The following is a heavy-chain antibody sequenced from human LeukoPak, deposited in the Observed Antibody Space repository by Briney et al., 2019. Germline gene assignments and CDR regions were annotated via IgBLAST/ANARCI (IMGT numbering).Heavy chain of an antibody. CDR2: IYHSGST. CDR1: GYSISSGYY. D-gene: IGHD3-10*01. V-gene: IGHV4-38-2*01. J-gene: IGHJ6*03. Sequence: SETLSLTCAVSGYSISSGYYWGWIRQPPGKGLEWIGSIYHSGSTNYNPSLKSRVTISVDTSKNQFSLKLSSVTAADAAVYYCARGRITMVRGGYYYYYMDVWGKGTTVTVSS. CDR3: ARGRITMVRGGYYYYYMDV.